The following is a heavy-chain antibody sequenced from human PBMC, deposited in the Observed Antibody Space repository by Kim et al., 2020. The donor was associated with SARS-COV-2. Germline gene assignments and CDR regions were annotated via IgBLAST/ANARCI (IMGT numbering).Heavy chain of an antibody. CDR1: GGPISSSNW. J-gene: IGHJ6*01. Sequence: TLSLTCAVSGGPISSSNWWSWVREPPGKGLEWIGEIYHSGSTNYSPFLKSRVTISVDKSKNQFSLKLGSVTAADTAVNYWARVSRGCYYDRSVRLIYY. CDR3: ARVSRGCYYDRSVRLIYY. CDR2: IYHSGST. V-gene: IGHV4-4*02. D-gene: IGHD3-22*01.